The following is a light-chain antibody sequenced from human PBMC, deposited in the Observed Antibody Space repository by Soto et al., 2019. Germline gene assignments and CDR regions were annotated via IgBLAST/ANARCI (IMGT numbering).Light chain of an antibody. CDR2: DAS. Sequence: VLTQSPATLSLSPGERAPLSCRASQSVSSQLAWYQQKPGQAPRLFIYDASKRATGVPGRFSGSGSGTDFTLTISRPEPEDFAVYYCQQYGSSLWTFGQGTRLEIK. CDR1: QSVSSQ. J-gene: IGKJ5*01. V-gene: IGKV3-20*01. CDR3: QQYGSSLWT.